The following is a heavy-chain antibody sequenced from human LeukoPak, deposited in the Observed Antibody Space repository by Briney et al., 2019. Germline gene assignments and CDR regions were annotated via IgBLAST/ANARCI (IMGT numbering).Heavy chain of an antibody. CDR1: GFTFSTYG. V-gene: IGHV3-48*01. CDR3: AKTRPLDSSSWSHGDY. J-gene: IGHJ4*02. Sequence: GGSLRLSCAASGFTFSTYGMNWVRQAPGKGLEWVSYISSSSNTIYYGDSVKGRFTISRDNSKNTLYLQMNSLRAEDTAVYYCAKTRPLDSSSWSHGDYWGQGTLVTVSS. D-gene: IGHD6-13*01. CDR2: ISSSSNTI.